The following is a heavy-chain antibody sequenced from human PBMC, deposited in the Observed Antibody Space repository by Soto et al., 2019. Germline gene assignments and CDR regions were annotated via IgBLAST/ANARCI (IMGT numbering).Heavy chain of an antibody. V-gene: IGHV3-64*01. CDR2: ISSNGGST. CDR3: ARPPPNCSGGSGPLDF. J-gene: IGHJ6*04. D-gene: IGHD2-15*01. Sequence: GGSLRLSCAASGFTFSSYAMHWVRQGPGKGLEYVSAISSNGGSTYYANSVKGRFTISRDNSKNTLYLQMGSLRAEDMAVYYCARPPPNCSGGSGPLDFWGKGTTVTVSS. CDR1: GFTFSSYA.